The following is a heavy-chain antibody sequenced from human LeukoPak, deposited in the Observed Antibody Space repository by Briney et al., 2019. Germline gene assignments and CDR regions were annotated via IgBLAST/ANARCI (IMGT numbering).Heavy chain of an antibody. D-gene: IGHD6-6*01. V-gene: IGHV3-9*01. J-gene: IGHJ4*02. CDR2: MNYNGNDL. CDR1: GFSIDDFG. CDR3: AKDAGIAARRWHFVS. Sequence: PGGSLVLYCAASGFSIDDFGMHWVRQGPGKGLEWVSGMNYNGNDLGYADSVRGRFTISRDNANNVLHLQMDSVRPDDSGFYYCAKDAGIAARRWHFVSWAQRTHIIVSS.